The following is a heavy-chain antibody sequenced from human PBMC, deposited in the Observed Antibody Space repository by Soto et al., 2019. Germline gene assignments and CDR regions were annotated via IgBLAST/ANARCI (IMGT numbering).Heavy chain of an antibody. CDR1: GGSINSGGYY. D-gene: IGHD2-21*02. J-gene: IGHJ3*02. CDR3: AKGVDCGGDCYHPDIRLRQGYAFDI. V-gene: IGHV4-31*03. CDR2: IYYSGST. Sequence: PSETLSLTCTVSGGSINSGGYYWNWIRQHPEKGLKWIGYIYYSGSTYYNPSLKSRVTISVDTSKNQFSLKLSSVTVADTAVYYCAKGVDCGGDCYHPDIRLRQGYAFDIWGQGTMVTVSS.